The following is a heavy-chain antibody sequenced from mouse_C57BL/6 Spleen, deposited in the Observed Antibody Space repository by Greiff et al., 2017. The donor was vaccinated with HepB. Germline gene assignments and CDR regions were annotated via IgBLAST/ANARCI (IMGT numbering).Heavy chain of an antibody. CDR2: INPSSGYT. CDR3: ARAYYSNYGSAMDY. Sequence: QVHVKQSGAELAKPGASVKLSCKASGYTFTSYWMHWVQQRPGQGLEWIGYINPSSGYTKYNQKFKDKATLTADKSSSTAYMQLSSLTYEDSAVYYCARAYYSNYGSAMDYWGQGTSVTVSS. V-gene: IGHV1-7*01. J-gene: IGHJ4*01. CDR1: GYTFTSYW. D-gene: IGHD2-5*01.